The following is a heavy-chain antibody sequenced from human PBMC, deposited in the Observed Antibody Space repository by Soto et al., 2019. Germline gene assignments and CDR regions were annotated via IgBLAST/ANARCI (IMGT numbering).Heavy chain of an antibody. V-gene: IGHV4-59*01. CDR1: GGPISSYY. Sequence: SETLSLTCNVSGGPISSYYWSWIRQSPGKGLEWIGQIFYTGNTNYNPSLKSRVTMSVDIPKKQFSLKLRSVTTADTAIYFCARNNVRGVSNSYNWMDPWGQG. D-gene: IGHD3-10*01. CDR3: ARNNVRGVSNSYNWMDP. J-gene: IGHJ5*02. CDR2: IFYTGNT.